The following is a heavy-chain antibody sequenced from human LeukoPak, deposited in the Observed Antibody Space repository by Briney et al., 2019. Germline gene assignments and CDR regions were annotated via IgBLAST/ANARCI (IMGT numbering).Heavy chain of an antibody. J-gene: IGHJ4*02. CDR2: IYYSGST. D-gene: IGHD1-26*01. CDR3: ARGGWSGRTDTRDY. CDR1: GGSISSGDYY. Sequence: SETLSLTCTVSGGSISSGDYYWSWIRQPPGKGLEWIGYIYYSGSTYYNPSLKSRVTISVDTSKNPFSLKLSSVTAADTAVYYCARGGWSGRTDTRDYWGQGTLVTVSS. V-gene: IGHV4-30-4*01.